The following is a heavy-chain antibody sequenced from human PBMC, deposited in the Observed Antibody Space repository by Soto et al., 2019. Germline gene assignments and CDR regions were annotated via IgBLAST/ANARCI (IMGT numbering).Heavy chain of an antibody. D-gene: IGHD3-16*01. CDR1: GGSISSGDYY. CDR2: IYYSGST. Sequence: QVQLQESGPGLVKPSQTLSLTCTVSGGSISSGDYYWSWIRQPPGKGLEWIGYIYYSGSTYYNPSLKSRVTISVDTSKNQFALKLSSVTAADTAVYYCARGGPNYDYVWGSYFVGYTGWGAFDIWGQGTMVTVSS. CDR3: ARGGPNYDYVWGSYFVGYTGWGAFDI. V-gene: IGHV4-30-4*01. J-gene: IGHJ3*02.